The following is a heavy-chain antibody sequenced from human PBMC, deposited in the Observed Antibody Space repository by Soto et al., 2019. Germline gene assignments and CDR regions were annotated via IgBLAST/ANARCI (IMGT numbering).Heavy chain of an antibody. J-gene: IGHJ2*01. D-gene: IGHD6-19*01. V-gene: IGHV6-1*01. CDR1: GDSVSSVTAT. Sequence: QVQLQQSGPGLVKPSQTLSLMCDISGDSVSSVTATWSWIRQSPSRGLEWLGRTYYRSKWYNDYAMSVKGRIVITPDTSKNQVSLQLNSVTPEDTATYFCAIDGSGFHWYCDVWGRGTLVTVSS. CDR2: TYYRSKWYN. CDR3: AIDGSGFHWYCDV.